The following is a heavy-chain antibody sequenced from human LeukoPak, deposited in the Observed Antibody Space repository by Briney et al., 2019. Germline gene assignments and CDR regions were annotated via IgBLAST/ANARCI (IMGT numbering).Heavy chain of an antibody. CDR3: ARAPWIQLWSNYYYYYMDV. Sequence: PSETLSLTCAVYGGSFSGYYWSWIRQPPGKGLEWIGEINHSGSTNYNPSLKSRVTISVDTSKNQFSLKLSSVTAADTAVYYCARAPWIQLWSNYYYYYMDVWGEGTTVTVSS. CDR2: INHSGST. J-gene: IGHJ6*03. D-gene: IGHD5-18*01. V-gene: IGHV4-34*01. CDR1: GGSFSGYY.